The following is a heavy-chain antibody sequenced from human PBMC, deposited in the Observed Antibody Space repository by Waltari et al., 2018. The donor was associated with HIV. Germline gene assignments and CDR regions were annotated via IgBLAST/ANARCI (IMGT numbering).Heavy chain of an antibody. D-gene: IGHD2-2*01. J-gene: IGHJ3*02. CDR2: INHSGST. V-gene: IGHV4-34*01. CDR1: GGSFSGYY. Sequence: QVQLQQWGAGLLKPSETLSLTCAVYGGSFSGYYWSWIPQPPGKGLEWIGEINHSGSTNYNPSLKSRVTISVDTSKNQFSLKLSSVTAADTAVYYCARGCSSTSCYLGDAFDIWGQGTMVTVSS. CDR3: ARGCSSTSCYLGDAFDI.